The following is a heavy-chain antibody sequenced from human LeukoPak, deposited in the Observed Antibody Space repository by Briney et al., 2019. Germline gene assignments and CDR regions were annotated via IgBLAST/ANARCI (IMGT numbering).Heavy chain of an antibody. CDR3: ARDTITIFGVVIIPGDY. Sequence: ASVKVSCKASGYTFTSYGISWVRQAPGQGLEWMGWISAYNGNTNYAQKLQGRVTMTTDTSTSTAYMELRSLRSDDTAVYYCARDTITIFGVVIIPGDYWGQGTLVTVSS. V-gene: IGHV1-18*01. D-gene: IGHD3-3*01. J-gene: IGHJ4*02. CDR2: ISAYNGNT. CDR1: GYTFTSYG.